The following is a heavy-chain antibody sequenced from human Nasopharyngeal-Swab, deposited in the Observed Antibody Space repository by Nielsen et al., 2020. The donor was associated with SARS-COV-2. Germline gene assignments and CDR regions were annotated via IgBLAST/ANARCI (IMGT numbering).Heavy chain of an antibody. CDR2: ISYDGSNK. CDR1: GFTFSSYA. Sequence: SCAASGFTFSSYAMHWVRQAPGKGLEWVALISYDGSNKYYADSVKGRFTISRDNSKNTLYLQMNSLRAEDTAVYYCARAVGSGMDVWGQGTTVTVSS. V-gene: IGHV3-30-3*01. CDR3: ARAVGSGMDV. D-gene: IGHD2-15*01. J-gene: IGHJ6*02.